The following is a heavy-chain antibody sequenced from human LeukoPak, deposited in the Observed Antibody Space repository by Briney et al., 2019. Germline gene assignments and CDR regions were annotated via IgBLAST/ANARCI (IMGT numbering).Heavy chain of an antibody. CDR1: GFTFRSYT. CDR2: ISSSSSYI. Sequence: GGSLRLSCAASGFTFRSYTMNWVRQAPGKGLEWVSSISSSSSYIYYADSVKGRFTISRDNAKNSLYLQMNSLRAEDTAVYYCARGEYSYGPLDYYYYTDVWGKGTTVTVSS. J-gene: IGHJ6*03. CDR3: ARGEYSYGPLDYYYYTDV. D-gene: IGHD5-18*01. V-gene: IGHV3-21*01.